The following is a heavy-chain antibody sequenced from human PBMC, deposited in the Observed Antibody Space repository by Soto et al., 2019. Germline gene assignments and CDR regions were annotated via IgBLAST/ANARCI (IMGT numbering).Heavy chain of an antibody. CDR1: GFIVSSTH. CDR3: ATDGPGITRGYFDY. Sequence: GGSLRLSCAASGFIVSSTHMSWVRQAPGKELEWVSIIYSGGTTYYADSVKGRFTISRDNSKNTLYFQMNSLRAEDTAVYYCATDGPGITRGYFDYWGQGTLVTVSS. D-gene: IGHD2-2*01. CDR2: IYSGGTT. V-gene: IGHV3-53*01. J-gene: IGHJ4*02.